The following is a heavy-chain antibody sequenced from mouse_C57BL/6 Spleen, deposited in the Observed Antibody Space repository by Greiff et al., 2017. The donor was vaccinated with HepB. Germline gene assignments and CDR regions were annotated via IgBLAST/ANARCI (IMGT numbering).Heavy chain of an antibody. CDR1: GFNIKNTY. D-gene: IGHD2-4*01. Sequence: VQLQQSVAELVRPGASVKLSCTASGFNIKNTYMHRVKQRPEQGLEWIGRIDPANGNTKYAPKFQGKATITADTSSNTAYLQLSSLTSEDTAIYYCARYPDDYDRADYFDYWGQGTTLTVSS. CDR3: ARYPDDYDRADYFDY. J-gene: IGHJ2*01. CDR2: IDPANGNT. V-gene: IGHV14-3*01.